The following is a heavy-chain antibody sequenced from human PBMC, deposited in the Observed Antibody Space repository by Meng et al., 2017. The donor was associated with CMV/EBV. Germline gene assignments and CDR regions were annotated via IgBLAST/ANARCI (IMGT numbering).Heavy chain of an antibody. Sequence: GYPFTGYYMHWVRQAPGQGLEWMGWINPNSGGTNYAQKFQGRVTMTRDTSISTAYMGLSRLRSDDTAVYYCARDFSHTAMVSRGSGYWGQGTLVTVSS. J-gene: IGHJ4*02. CDR3: ARDFSHTAMVSRGSGY. CDR1: GYPFTGYY. V-gene: IGHV1-2*02. CDR2: INPNSGGT. D-gene: IGHD5-18*01.